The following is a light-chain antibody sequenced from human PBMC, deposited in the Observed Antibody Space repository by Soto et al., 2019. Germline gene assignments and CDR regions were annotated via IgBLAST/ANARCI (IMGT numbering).Light chain of an antibody. J-gene: IGKJ4*01. V-gene: IGKV3-15*01. Sequence: EIVMTQSPATLSVSPGERATLSCRASQSVSSNLAWYQQKPGQAPRLLIYGASTRATGIPARFSGSGSGTEFTHTISSLQSEDFAVYYCQQDNNWPPLTFGGGTKVEIK. CDR1: QSVSSN. CDR2: GAS. CDR3: QQDNNWPPLT.